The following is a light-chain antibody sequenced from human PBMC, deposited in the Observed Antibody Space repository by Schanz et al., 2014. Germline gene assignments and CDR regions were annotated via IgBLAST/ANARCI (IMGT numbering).Light chain of an antibody. CDR2: DVT. Sequence: QSALTQPASVSGSPGQSITISCTGTSSDVGAYNYVSWYQQHPGKAPRLMIYDVTHRPSGVSNRFSGSKSDNTASLTISGLQPEDEADYYCSSYTSSTFWVFGGGTKLTVL. CDR3: SSYTSSTFWV. CDR1: SSDVGAYNY. V-gene: IGLV2-14*03. J-gene: IGLJ3*02.